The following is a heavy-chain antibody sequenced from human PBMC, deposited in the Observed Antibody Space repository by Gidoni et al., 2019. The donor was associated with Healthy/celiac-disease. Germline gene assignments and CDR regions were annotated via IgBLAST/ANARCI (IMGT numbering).Heavy chain of an antibody. CDR2: ISYDGSNK. CDR1: GFTFSSYG. CDR3: ARAGTNLGAFDI. J-gene: IGHJ3*02. Sequence: QVQLVESGGGVVQPGRSLRLSCAASGFTFSSYGLPWVRQAPGKGLEWVAVISYDGSNKYYADSVKGRFTISRDNYKNTLYLQMNSLRAEDTAVYYCARAGTNLGAFDIWGQGTMVTVSS. D-gene: IGHD2-8*01. V-gene: IGHV3-30*03.